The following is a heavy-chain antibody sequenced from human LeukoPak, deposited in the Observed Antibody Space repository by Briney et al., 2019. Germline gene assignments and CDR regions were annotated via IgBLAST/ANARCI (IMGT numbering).Heavy chain of an antibody. D-gene: IGHD3-10*01. V-gene: IGHV1-8*01. CDR1: GYTFTSYD. Sequence: ASVKVSCKASGYTFTSYDINWVRQATGQGLEWMGWMNPNSGNTGYAQKFQGRVTMTRNTSISTAHMELSSLRSEDTAVYYCARGRRVRGVIIVYYFDYWGQGTLVTVSS. J-gene: IGHJ4*02. CDR3: ARGRRVRGVIIVYYFDY. CDR2: MNPNSGNT.